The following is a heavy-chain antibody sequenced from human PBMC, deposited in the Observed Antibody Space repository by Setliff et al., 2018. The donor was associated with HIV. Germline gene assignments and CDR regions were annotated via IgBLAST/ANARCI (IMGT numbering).Heavy chain of an antibody. CDR3: ITDPGDYPDY. Sequence: SCKASGYTLTDYYVQWVRQAPGKGLEWVARIKNQKDGGTTAYAAPVEGRFNIFRDDSRSTLYLQMSSLKTEDTAVYYCITDPGDYPDYWGQGTLVTVSS. CDR2: IKNQKDGGTT. J-gene: IGHJ4*02. V-gene: IGHV3-15*01. CDR1: GYTLTDYY. D-gene: IGHD4-17*01.